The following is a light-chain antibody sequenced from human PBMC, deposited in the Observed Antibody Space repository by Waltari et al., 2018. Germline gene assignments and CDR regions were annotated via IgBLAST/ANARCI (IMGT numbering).Light chain of an antibody. CDR2: LTSDGRH. CDR1: SGHSDYA. J-gene: IGLJ3*02. V-gene: IGLV4-69*01. Sequence: QLVLTQSPSASASLGASVKLACTRSSGHSDYAIAWHQQQPEKGPRYLMKLTSDGRHKKGDGIPDRFSGSSSGAERYLTIASLQSEDEADYYCQAWGTGTWVFGGGTKLTVL. CDR3: QAWGTGTWV.